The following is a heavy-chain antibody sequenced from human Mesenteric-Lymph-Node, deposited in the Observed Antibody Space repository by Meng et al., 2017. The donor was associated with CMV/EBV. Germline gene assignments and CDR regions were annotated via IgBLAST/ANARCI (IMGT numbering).Heavy chain of an antibody. CDR1: GFTFSDFV. Sequence: GESLKISCAASGFTFSDFVMSWVRQAPGEGLQWVAGITSSGGGPFYADSVKGRFTISRDNPKSTLFLQMNSLRAEDTAVYYCVKDMRKYSQYYFDSWGQGILVTVSS. CDR2: ITSSGGGP. J-gene: IGHJ4*02. D-gene: IGHD5-18*01. CDR3: VKDMRKYSQYYFDS. V-gene: IGHV3-23*01.